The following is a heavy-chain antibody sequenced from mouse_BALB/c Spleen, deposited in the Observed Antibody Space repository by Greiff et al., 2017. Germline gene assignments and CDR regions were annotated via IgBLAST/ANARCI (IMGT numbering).Heavy chain of an antibody. CDR3: APSYDGYYDAMDY. V-gene: IGHV14-4*02. CDR2: IDPDNGDT. D-gene: IGHD2-3*01. J-gene: IGHJ4*01. Sequence: VQLQQSGAELVRSGASVKLSCTASGFNIKDYYMHWVKQRPEQGLEWIGWIDPDNGDTEYAPKFQGKATMTADTSSTTAYLQLSSLTSEDTAVYDCAPSYDGYYDAMDYWGQGTSVTVSS. CDR1: GFNIKDYY.